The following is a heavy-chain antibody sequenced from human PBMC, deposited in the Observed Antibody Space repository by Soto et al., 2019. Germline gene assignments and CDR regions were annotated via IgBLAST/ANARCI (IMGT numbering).Heavy chain of an antibody. CDR2: ISSSSSTI. CDR3: ARDLDYYGSGSYYPDYYYYYMDV. D-gene: IGHD3-10*01. J-gene: IGHJ6*03. V-gene: IGHV3-48*01. Sequence: GGSLRLSCAASGFTFSSYSMNWVRQAPGKGLEWVSYISSSSSTIYYADSVKGRFTISRDNAKNSLYLQMNGLRAEDTAVYYCARDLDYYGSGSYYPDYYYYYMDVWGKGTTVTVSS. CDR1: GFTFSSYS.